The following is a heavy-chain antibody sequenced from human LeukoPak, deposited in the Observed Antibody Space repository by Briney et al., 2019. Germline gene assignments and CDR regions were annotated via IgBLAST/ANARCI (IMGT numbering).Heavy chain of an antibody. CDR2: IYPGDSDT. V-gene: IGHV5-51*01. Sequence: GESLQISFKGSGYSFTNYWIGWVRPMPGKGREWMGIIYPGDSDTRYSPSFQGQVTISADKSISPAYPHWTSLKASDTAIYYCARADYGDYHFDYWGQGTLVTVSS. CDR1: GYSFTNYW. D-gene: IGHD4-17*01. J-gene: IGHJ4*02. CDR3: ARADYGDYHFDY.